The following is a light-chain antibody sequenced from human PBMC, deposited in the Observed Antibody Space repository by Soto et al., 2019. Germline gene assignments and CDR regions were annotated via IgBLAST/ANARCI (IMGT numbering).Light chain of an antibody. CDR1: SSDVGSYNL. CDR3: CSYAGSFTFVI. CDR2: EGS. V-gene: IGLV2-23*03. Sequence: QSALTQPASVSGSPGQSITISCTGTSSDVGSYNLVSWYQQYPGKAPKLMIYEGSKRPSGVSNRFSGSKSGNTAPLTISGLQAEDEADYYCCSYAGSFTFVIFGGGTKLTVL. J-gene: IGLJ2*01.